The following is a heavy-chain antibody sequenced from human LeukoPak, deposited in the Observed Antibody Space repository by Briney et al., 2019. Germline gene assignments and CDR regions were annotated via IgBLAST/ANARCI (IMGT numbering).Heavy chain of an antibody. J-gene: IGHJ4*02. CDR3: ARGRDVLRFLEWYRVYFDY. CDR2: IYYSGST. CDR1: GGSISSSSYY. V-gene: IGHV4-39*01. Sequence: SETLSLTCTVSGGSISSSSYYWGWIRQPPGKGLEWIGSIYYSGSTYYNPSLKSRVTISVDTSKNQFSLKLSSVTAADTAVYYCARGRDVLRFLEWYRVYFDYWGQGTQVTVSS. D-gene: IGHD3-3*01.